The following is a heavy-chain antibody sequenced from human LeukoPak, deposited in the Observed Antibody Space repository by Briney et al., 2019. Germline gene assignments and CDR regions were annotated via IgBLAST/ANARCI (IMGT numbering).Heavy chain of an antibody. Sequence: GGSLRLSCEASGFTFSDYSMNWVRQAPGEGLEWLSYITSTSDTIYYADSVRGRFTSSRDNAKNSVYLQMNSLRAEDTAVYYCARSSGYPFFDYWGQGTLVAVSS. CDR1: GFTFSDYS. D-gene: IGHD3-22*01. CDR2: ITSTSDTI. V-gene: IGHV3-48*01. CDR3: ARSSGYPFFDY. J-gene: IGHJ4*02.